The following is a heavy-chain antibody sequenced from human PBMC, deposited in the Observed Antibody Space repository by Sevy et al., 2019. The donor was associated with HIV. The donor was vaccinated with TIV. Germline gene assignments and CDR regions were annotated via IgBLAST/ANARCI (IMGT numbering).Heavy chain of an antibody. V-gene: IGHV3-48*04. CDR3: ARIASPDIVRMVYAKLYYFDY. D-gene: IGHD2-8*01. J-gene: IGHJ4*02. CDR1: GFTFSSYS. CDR2: ISSSSSTI. Sequence: GGSLRLSCAASGFTFSSYSMNWVRQAPGKGLEWVSYISSSSSTINYAGSVKGRFTISRDNAKNSLYLQMNSLRAEDTALYYCARIASPDIVRMVYAKLYYFDYWGQGTLVTVSS.